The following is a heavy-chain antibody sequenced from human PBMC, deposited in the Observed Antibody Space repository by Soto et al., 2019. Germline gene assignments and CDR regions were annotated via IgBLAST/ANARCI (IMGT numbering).Heavy chain of an antibody. J-gene: IGHJ6*03. D-gene: IGHD1-1*01. CDR1: GFTYSSYA. Sequence: GGSLRLSCAASGFTYSSYAMHWVRQAPGKGLEWVAGIWYDGSNKYYADTVKGRFTISRDNAKNTLYLQMNSLRAEDTAVYYCARDNELGTTGISYYMDVWGKGTTVTVSS. CDR2: IWYDGSNK. CDR3: ARDNELGTTGISYYMDV. V-gene: IGHV3-33*08.